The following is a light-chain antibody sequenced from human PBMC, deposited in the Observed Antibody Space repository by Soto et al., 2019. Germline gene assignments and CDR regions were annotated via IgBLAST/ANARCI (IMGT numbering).Light chain of an antibody. CDR3: QQYNKWPPYT. CDR1: QSVSIN. V-gene: IGKV3-15*01. Sequence: EIVMTQSPATLSVSPGERATLSCRASQSVSINLAWYQHKPGQAPRLLIYDASTRATGVPARFSGSGSGTEFTLTISSLQSEDFAVYYCQQYNKWPPYTFGQGTKLEIK. CDR2: DAS. J-gene: IGKJ2*01.